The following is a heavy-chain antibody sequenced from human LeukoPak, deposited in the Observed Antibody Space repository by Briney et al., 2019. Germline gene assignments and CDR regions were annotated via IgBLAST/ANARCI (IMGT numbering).Heavy chain of an antibody. D-gene: IGHD6-19*01. J-gene: IGHJ4*02. CDR1: GFTFSSYS. CDR2: ISGSGDST. V-gene: IGHV3-23*01. CDR3: ARDGWVDY. Sequence: GGSLRLSCAASGFTFSSYSMAWVRQAPGKGLEWVSVISGSGDSTYFADSVKGRFTISRDNSKNTLYLQMNSLRAEDTAVYYCARDGWVDYWGQGTLVTVSS.